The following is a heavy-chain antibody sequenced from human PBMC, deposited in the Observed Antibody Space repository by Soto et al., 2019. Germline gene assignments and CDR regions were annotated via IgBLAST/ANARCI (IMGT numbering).Heavy chain of an antibody. V-gene: IGHV4-59*02. Sequence: LSLTCTVSGDSVTNYFWIWMRHPPGKGLEWIGHMYHGGRTNYSPSLKSRVTMSLDSSKNQFSLNLSSVTAADTAVYFCARDPGYCTNGVCPIFDFWGQGVLVTVSS. CDR1: GDSVTNYF. CDR3: ARDPGYCTNGVCPIFDF. D-gene: IGHD2-8*01. CDR2: MYHGGRT. J-gene: IGHJ4*02.